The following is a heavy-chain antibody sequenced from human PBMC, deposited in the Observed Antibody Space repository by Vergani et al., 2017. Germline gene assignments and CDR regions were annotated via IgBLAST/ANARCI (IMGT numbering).Heavy chain of an antibody. CDR2: ISGSGGST. J-gene: IGHJ4*02. Sequence: EVQLLESGGGLVQPGGSLRLSCAASGFTFSSYTMTWVRQAPGKGLEWVSAISGSGGSTYYADSVKGRFTISRDNSKNTLYLQMNSLRDEDTAIFYCAKSIRIVVQAAYFDYWGQGTLVTVSS. CDR3: AKSIRIVVQAAYFDY. D-gene: IGHD2-2*01. V-gene: IGHV3-23*01. CDR1: GFTFSSYT.